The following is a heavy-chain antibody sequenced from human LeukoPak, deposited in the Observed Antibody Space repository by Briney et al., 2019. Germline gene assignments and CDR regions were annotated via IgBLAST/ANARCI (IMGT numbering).Heavy chain of an antibody. CDR1: GGSFSGYY. J-gene: IGHJ5*02. D-gene: IGHD3-3*01. CDR3: ARGGRITIFGVVYNWFDP. Sequence: SETLSLTCAVYGGSFSGYYWSWIRQPPGKGLEWTGEINHSGSTNYNPSLKSRVTISVDTSKNQFSLKLSSVTAADTAVYYCARGGRITIFGVVYNWFDPWGQGTLVTVSS. V-gene: IGHV4-34*01. CDR2: INHSGST.